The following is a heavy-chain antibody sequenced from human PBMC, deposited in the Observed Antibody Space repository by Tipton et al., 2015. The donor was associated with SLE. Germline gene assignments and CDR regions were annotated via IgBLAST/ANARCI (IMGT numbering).Heavy chain of an antibody. V-gene: IGHV4-61*09. J-gene: IGHJ4*02. CDR3: ARKISVPAWGDYFDY. CDR2: IYTSGST. CDR1: GGSISSGSYY. D-gene: IGHD3-16*01. Sequence: TLSLTCTVSGGSISSGSYYWSWIRQPAGKGLEWIGQIYTSGSTNYNPSLKSRVTISVDTSKNQFSLKLTSVTAADTAVYYCARKISVPAWGDYFDYWGLGTRVIVSS.